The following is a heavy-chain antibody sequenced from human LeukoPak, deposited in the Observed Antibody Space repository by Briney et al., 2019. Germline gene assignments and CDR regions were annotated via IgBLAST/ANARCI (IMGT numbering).Heavy chain of an antibody. Sequence: GGSLRLSCAASGFTFSDYYMCWIRQAPGKGLEWVSYISSSSSYTNYADSVKGRFTISRDNAKNSLYLQMNSLRAEDTAVYYCARGPSGGYETADYWGQGTLVTVSS. J-gene: IGHJ4*02. CDR3: ARGPSGGYETADY. CDR1: GFTFSDYY. V-gene: IGHV3-11*06. CDR2: ISSSSSYT. D-gene: IGHD5-12*01.